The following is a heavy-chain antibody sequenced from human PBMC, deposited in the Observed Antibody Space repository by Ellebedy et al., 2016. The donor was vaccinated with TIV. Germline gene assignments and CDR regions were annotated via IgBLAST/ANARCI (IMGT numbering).Heavy chain of an antibody. CDR1: GGSISSYY. D-gene: IGHD5-18*01. CDR3: ARIQPEDWFDP. J-gene: IGHJ5*02. CDR2: IYYSGST. V-gene: IGHV4-59*08. Sequence: MPSETLSLTCTVSGGSISSYYWSWIRQPPGKGLEWIGYIYYSGSTNYNPSLKSRVTISVDTSKTQFSLKLSSVTAADTAVYYCARIQPEDWFDPWGQGTLVTVSS.